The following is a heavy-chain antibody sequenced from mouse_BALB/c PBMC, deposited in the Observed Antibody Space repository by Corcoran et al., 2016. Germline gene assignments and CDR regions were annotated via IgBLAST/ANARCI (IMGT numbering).Heavy chain of an antibody. CDR3: SRWGGNYYFDY. Sequence: QIQLVQSGPELKKPGETVKISCKASGYTFTNYGMNWVKQAPGKGLKWMGWITTYTGEPTYADDFKGRFAFSLETSASTAYLQINNLKNEDTATYFWSRWGGNYYFDYWGQGTTLTVSS. CDR1: GYTFTNYG. D-gene: IGHD2-1*01. CDR2: ITTYTGEP. V-gene: IGHV9-3-1*01. J-gene: IGHJ2*01.